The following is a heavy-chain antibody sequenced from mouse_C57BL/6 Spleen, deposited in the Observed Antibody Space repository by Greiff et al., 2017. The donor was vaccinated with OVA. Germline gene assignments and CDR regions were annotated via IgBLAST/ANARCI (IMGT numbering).Heavy chain of an antibody. CDR3: TPFTTEGFAY. Sequence: EVQVVESGAELVRPGASVKLSCTASGFNIKDDYMHWVKQRPEQGLEWIGWIDPENGDTEYASKFQGKATITADTSSNTAYLQLSSLTSEDTAVYYCTPFTTEGFAYWGQGTLVTVSA. J-gene: IGHJ3*01. CDR2: IDPENGDT. V-gene: IGHV14-4*01. CDR1: GFNIKDDY. D-gene: IGHD1-1*01.